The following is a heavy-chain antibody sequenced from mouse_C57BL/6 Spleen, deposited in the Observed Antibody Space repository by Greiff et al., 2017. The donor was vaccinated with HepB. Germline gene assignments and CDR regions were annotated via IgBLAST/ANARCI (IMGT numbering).Heavy chain of an antibody. J-gene: IGHJ2*01. Sequence: QVQLQQSGAELVRPGASVTLSCKASGYTFTDYEMHWVKQTPVHGLEWIGAIDPETGGTAYNQKFKGKAILTADKSSSTAYMELRSLTSEDSAVYYCTRGRGTTVVAHFDYWGQGTTLTVSS. D-gene: IGHD1-1*01. CDR1: GYTFTDYE. CDR3: TRGRGTTVVAHFDY. CDR2: IDPETGGT. V-gene: IGHV1-15*01.